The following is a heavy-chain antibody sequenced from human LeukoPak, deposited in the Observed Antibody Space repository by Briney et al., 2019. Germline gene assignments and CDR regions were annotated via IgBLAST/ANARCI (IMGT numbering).Heavy chain of an antibody. V-gene: IGHV4-34*01. Sequence: SETLSLICAVYGGSFSGHYWTWIRQPPGKGLEWIGEIDHTGRSTYNPSLTSRVTISKDSSKNQFSLSLGSVIAADTAVYFCARGENSGSYFSYFDSWAQGTPVTVSS. CDR3: ARGENSGSYFSYFDS. J-gene: IGHJ5*01. D-gene: IGHD3-10*01. CDR2: IDHTGRS. CDR1: GGSFSGHY.